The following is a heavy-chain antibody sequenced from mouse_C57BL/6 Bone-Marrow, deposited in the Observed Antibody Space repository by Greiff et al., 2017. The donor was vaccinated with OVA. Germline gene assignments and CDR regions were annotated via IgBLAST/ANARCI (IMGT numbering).Heavy chain of an antibody. V-gene: IGHV1-64*01. Sequence: QVQLQQPGAELVKPGASVKLSCKASGYTFTSFWMHWVKQRPGQGLEWIGMIHPNSGSTNYHEKFKSKATLTVDKSSSTAYMQLSSLTSEDSAVYCCASPYGCDVRAWFAYWGQGTLVTVSA. CDR3: ASPYGCDVRAWFAY. CDR1: GYTFTSFW. CDR2: IHPNSGST. J-gene: IGHJ3*01. D-gene: IGHD2-2*01.